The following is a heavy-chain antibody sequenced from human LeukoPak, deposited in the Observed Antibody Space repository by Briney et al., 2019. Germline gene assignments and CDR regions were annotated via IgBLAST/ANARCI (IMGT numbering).Heavy chain of an antibody. V-gene: IGHV3-21*01. D-gene: IGHD1-26*01. CDR3: VRDGVGAPPFDY. CDR1: GFTFSSYS. J-gene: IGHJ4*02. Sequence: GGSLRLSCAASGFTFSSYSMNWVRQAPGKGLEWVSSISSSSSYIYYADSEKGRFTISRDNAKNSLYLQMNSLRAEDTAVYYCVRDGVGAPPFDYWGQGVLVTVSS. CDR2: ISSSSSYI.